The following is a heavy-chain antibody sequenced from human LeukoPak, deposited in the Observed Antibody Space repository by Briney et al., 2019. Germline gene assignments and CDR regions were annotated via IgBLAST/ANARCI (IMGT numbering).Heavy chain of an antibody. D-gene: IGHD2-2*01. Sequence: ASVKVSCKASGYTFTSYDINWVRQATGQGLEWTGWMNPNSGNTGYAQKFQGRVTMTRNTSISTAYMELSSLRSEDTAVYYCARVIVVVPPTKIWFDPWGQGTLVTVSS. CDR1: GYTFTSYD. J-gene: IGHJ5*02. CDR2: MNPNSGNT. V-gene: IGHV1-8*01. CDR3: ARVIVVVPPTKIWFDP.